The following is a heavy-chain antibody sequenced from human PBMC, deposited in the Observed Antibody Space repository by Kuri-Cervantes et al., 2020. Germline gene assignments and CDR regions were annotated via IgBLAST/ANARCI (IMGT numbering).Heavy chain of an antibody. CDR2: INAYNGNT. D-gene: IGHD1-1*01. V-gene: IGHV1-18*01. J-gene: IGHJ5*02. CDR1: GYTFTSYS. Sequence: ASVKVSCKASGYTFTSYSISWVRQAPGQGLEWMGWINAYNGNTNYAQKLQGRVTMTTDTSTSTAYMDLRSLRSDDTAVYYCAKSTGRVDWFDPWGQGTLVTVSS. CDR3: AKSTGRVDWFDP.